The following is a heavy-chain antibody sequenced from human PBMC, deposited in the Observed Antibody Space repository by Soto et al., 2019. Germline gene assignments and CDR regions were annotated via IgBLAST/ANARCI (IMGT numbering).Heavy chain of an antibody. J-gene: IGHJ4*02. CDR1: PYTLTELS. D-gene: IGHD3-22*01. CDR3: ATRKDYYDSSGYSW. Sequence: SVNVSFKVSPYTLTELSMHWVRQAPGKGLEWMGGFDTEDGETIYAQKFQGRVTMTEDTSTDTAYMELSSLRAEDTAVYYCATRKDYYDSSGYSWWGQGTLVTVSS. V-gene: IGHV1-24*01. CDR2: FDTEDGET.